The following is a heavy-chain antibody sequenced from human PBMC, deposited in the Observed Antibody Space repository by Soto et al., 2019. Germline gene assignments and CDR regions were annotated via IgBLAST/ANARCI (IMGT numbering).Heavy chain of an antibody. J-gene: IGHJ6*03. CDR1: GFTVSSNS. CDR2: IYSGGST. D-gene: IGHD1-26*01. Sequence: EVQLVESGGGLVQPGGSLRLSCAASGFTVSSNSMSWVRQAPGKGLEWVSVIYSGGSTYYADSVKGRFTISRDNSKNTLYLQMNSLRAEDTAVNYCARDGNSGYDYYYMDVWGKGTTVTVSS. V-gene: IGHV3-66*01. CDR3: ARDGNSGYDYYYMDV.